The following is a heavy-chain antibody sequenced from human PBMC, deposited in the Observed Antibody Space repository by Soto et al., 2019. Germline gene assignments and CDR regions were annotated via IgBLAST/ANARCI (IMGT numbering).Heavy chain of an antibody. CDR2: MNPNSGNT. D-gene: IGHD2-2*01. V-gene: IGHV1-8*02. CDR3: ARGTPYQPYANWFDP. Sequence: ASVKVSCKASGGTFSSYAINWVRQATGQGLEWMGWMNPNSGNTGYAQKFQGRVTMTRNTSISTAYMELSSLRSEDTAVYYCARGTPYQPYANWFDPWGQGTLVTVSS. J-gene: IGHJ5*02. CDR1: GGTFSSYA.